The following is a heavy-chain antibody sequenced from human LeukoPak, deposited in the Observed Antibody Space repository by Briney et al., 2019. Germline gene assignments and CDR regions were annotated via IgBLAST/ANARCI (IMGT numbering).Heavy chain of an antibody. J-gene: IGHJ3*02. CDR1: GFTFSTYW. V-gene: IGHV3-7*01. CDR3: AKDDISGIGAFDI. D-gene: IGHD3-10*01. Sequence: GGSLRLSCAASGFTFSTYWMSWVRQAPGKGLEWVAYIKLDGSEKYYVDSVKGRFTISRDNAKNSLSLQMDSLRAEDTAVYYCAKDDISGIGAFDIWGQGTVVTVSS. CDR2: IKLDGSEK.